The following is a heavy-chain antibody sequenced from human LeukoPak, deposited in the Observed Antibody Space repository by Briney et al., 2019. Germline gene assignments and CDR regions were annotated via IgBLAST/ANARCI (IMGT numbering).Heavy chain of an antibody. Sequence: SETLSLTCTVSGDSISSGDYCWRWIRQPPGKPLEWSGYIYYGGSTYYNPSLKSRVTISVDTSKNQFSLKLSSVTAADTAVYYCARGGNGSGGYYYAGYWGQGTLVTVSS. CDR3: ARGGNGSGGYYYAGY. CDR2: IYYGGST. D-gene: IGHD3-22*01. J-gene: IGHJ4*02. V-gene: IGHV4-30-4*01. CDR1: GDSISSGDYC.